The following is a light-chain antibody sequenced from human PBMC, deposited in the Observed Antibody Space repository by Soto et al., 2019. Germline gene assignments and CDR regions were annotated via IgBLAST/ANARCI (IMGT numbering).Light chain of an antibody. CDR2: AAS. J-gene: IGKJ1*01. CDR3: QQYYSYPPWT. CDR1: QGISGY. Sequence: AIRMTQSPSSFSASTGDRVTITCRASQGISGYLAWYQQKPGKAPKLLIYAASTLQSGVPSRFSGSGSGTDFTLTISCLQSEDFATYYCQQYYSYPPWTFGQGTKVEIK. V-gene: IGKV1-8*01.